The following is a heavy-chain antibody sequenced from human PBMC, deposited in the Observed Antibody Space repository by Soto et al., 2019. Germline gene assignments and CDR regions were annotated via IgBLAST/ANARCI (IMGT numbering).Heavy chain of an antibody. D-gene: IGHD2-8*01. Sequence: PWRNVRISCTGYGYSFVSYAMSWVRQAPGKGLEWVSTISGSGGQTYYADSVKGRFVVSRDNDKNTVYLHRSSPTGEDTAVYFCLKTLMGWFSPWGQGT. J-gene: IGHJ5*02. CDR3: LKTLMGWFSP. CDR2: ISGSGGQT. CDR1: GYSFVSYA. V-gene: IGHV3-23*01.